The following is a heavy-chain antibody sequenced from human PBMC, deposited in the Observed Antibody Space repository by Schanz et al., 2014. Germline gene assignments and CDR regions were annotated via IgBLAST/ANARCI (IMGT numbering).Heavy chain of an antibody. CDR1: GDSISTYS. CDR3: VRGGGGWNFYGMDV. J-gene: IGHJ6*02. Sequence: QVQLQESGPGLVKPSETLSLTCTVSGDSISTYSWNWVRQAPGKGLEWIGYINYSGSTNYIPSLKSRVTISVDTSKNQFSLRLNSVIAADTAVYYCVRGGGGWNFYGMDVWGQGTTVTVSS. D-gene: IGHD3-16*01. CDR2: INYSGST. V-gene: IGHV4-59*01.